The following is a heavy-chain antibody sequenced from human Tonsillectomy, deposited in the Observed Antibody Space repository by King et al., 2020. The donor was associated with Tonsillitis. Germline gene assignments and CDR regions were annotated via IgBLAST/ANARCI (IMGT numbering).Heavy chain of an antibody. V-gene: IGHV2-70*04. CDR1: GFSLSTSGMR. J-gene: IGHJ4*02. CDR2: IDWDDDK. CDR3: ARMRLGSWYYFDY. D-gene: IGHD1-26*01. Sequence: VTLQESGPAVVKPTQTLTLTCTFSGFSLSTSGMRVSWIRQPPGKALEWLARIDWDDDKFYNTSLKARLTISKDTSKNQVVLTMTNMDPVDTATYYCARMRLGSWYYFDYWGQGTLVTVSS.